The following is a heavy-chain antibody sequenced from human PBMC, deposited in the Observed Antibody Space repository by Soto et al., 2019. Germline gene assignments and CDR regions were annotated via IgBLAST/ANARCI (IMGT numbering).Heavy chain of an antibody. Sequence: PSETLSLTCTVSGGSISSSSYYWGWLRQPPGKGLEWIGSIYYSGSTYYNPSLKSRVTISVDTSKNQFSLKLYSVTTADTAMYYCAKGPQYFYDSSDYYWFDPRGQGALVTVSS. D-gene: IGHD3-22*01. J-gene: IGHJ5*02. CDR2: IYYSGST. CDR1: GGSISSSSYY. V-gene: IGHV4-39*07. CDR3: AKGPQYFYDSSDYYWFDP.